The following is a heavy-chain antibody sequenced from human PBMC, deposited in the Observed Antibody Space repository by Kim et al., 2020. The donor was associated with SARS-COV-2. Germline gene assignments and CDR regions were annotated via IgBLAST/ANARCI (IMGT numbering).Heavy chain of an antibody. CDR2: IYPGDSDT. V-gene: IGHV5-51*01. CDR3: ARPLWSSGSWWAFDY. J-gene: IGHJ4*02. D-gene: IGHD1-26*01. CDR1: GYSFTSYW. Sequence: GESLKISCKGSGYSFTSYWIGWVRQMPGKGLEWMGIIYPGDSDTRYSPSFQGQVTISADKSISTAYLQWSSLKASDTAMYYCARPLWSSGSWWAFDYWGQGTLVTVSS.